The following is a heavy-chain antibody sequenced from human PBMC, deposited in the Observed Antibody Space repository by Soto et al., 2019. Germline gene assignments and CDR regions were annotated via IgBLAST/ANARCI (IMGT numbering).Heavy chain of an antibody. V-gene: IGHV4-59*01. CDR1: GGSISSYY. D-gene: IGHD3-9*01. CDR2: IYYSGST. Sequence: QVQLQESGPGLVKPSETLSLTCTVSGGSISSYYWSWIRQPPGKGLEWIGYIYYSGSTNYNPSLKSRVTISVDTSKNQFSLKLSSVTAADTAVYYCASLNILTGYYLRYWGQGTLVTVSS. J-gene: IGHJ4*02. CDR3: ASLNILTGYYLRY.